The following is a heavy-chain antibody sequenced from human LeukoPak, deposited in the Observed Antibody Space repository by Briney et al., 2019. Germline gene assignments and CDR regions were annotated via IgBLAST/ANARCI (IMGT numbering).Heavy chain of an antibody. CDR3: ARVYCSTSDCYHRRAYTYYAMDV. V-gene: IGHV4-38-2*02. D-gene: IGHD2-2*01. CDR2: IFHSGNT. CDR1: DYRFRDDYF. Sequence: SETLSLTCTVSDYRFRDDYFWAWIRQPPGKGLEWIGNIFHSGNTYYSPSLNNRVTISLDMSTNQFSLKLNSVTAADTAVYYCARVYCSTSDCYHRRAYTYYAMDVWGTGTTVTVSS. J-gene: IGHJ6*04.